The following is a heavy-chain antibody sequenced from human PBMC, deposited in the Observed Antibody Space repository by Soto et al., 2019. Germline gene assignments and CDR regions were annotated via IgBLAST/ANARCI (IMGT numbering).Heavy chain of an antibody. Sequence: QLQLQESGPGLVKPSETLSLTCTVSGGSISSSSYYWGWIRQPPGKGLEWIGSIYYSGSTYYNPSLKSRVTISVDTSKNQFSLKLSSVTAADTAVYYCASGNYYDSSGYSYWGQGTLVTVSS. CDR1: GGSISSSSYY. CDR2: IYYSGST. D-gene: IGHD3-22*01. J-gene: IGHJ4*02. CDR3: ASGNYYDSSGYSY. V-gene: IGHV4-39*01.